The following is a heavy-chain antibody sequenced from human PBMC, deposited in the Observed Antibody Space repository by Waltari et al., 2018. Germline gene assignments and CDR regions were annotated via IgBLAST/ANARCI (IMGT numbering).Heavy chain of an antibody. CDR3: ARDYCDRTNCHGMDV. Sequence: QVQLVESGGGVVQPGRSLRLSCAASECTFSSCGMHWVRQAPGKGLEWVAVISYNGRNIYYVDSVKGRFTISRDNSKKTLYMQMNSLRPEDTAVYYCARDYCDRTNCHGMDVWGQGTTVTVSS. CDR2: ISYNGRNI. D-gene: IGHD3-22*01. V-gene: IGHV3-30*04. CDR1: ECTFSSCG. J-gene: IGHJ6*02.